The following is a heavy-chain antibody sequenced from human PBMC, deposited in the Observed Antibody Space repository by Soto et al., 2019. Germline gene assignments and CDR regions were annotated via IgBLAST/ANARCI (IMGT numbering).Heavy chain of an antibody. V-gene: IGHV1-46*01. CDR1: GYTFTSYY. D-gene: IGHD1-7*01. CDR3: ASSWNYQDNWFDP. J-gene: IGHJ5*02. CDR2: INPSGGST. Sequence: QVQLVQSGAEVKKPGASVKVSCKASGYTFTSYYMHWLRQAPGQGLEWMGIINPSGGSTSYAQKAQGRVNMTRDTSTSTVYMELSSLRSEDTAVYYCASSWNYQDNWFDPWGQGTLVTVAS.